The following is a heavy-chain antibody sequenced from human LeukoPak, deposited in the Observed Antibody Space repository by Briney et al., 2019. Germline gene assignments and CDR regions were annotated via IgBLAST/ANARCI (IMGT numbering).Heavy chain of an antibody. D-gene: IGHD2-21*01. CDR3: ITPLPYSAQ. CDR2: IKPKTDGETT. V-gene: IGHV3-15*07. J-gene: IGHJ4*02. Sequence: GGSLRLSCAASGFTYSNAYMNWVRQAPGKGLEWVGRIKPKTDGETTEYAAPVKGRFSISRDDSKNMLYLQMNSLKTEDTAVYYCITPLPYSAQGGQGTLVTVSS. CDR1: GFTYSNAY.